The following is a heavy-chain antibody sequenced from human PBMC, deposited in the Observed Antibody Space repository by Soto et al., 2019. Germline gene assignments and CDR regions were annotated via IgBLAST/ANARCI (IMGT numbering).Heavy chain of an antibody. Sequence: EVQLLESGGGLVQPGGSLRLSCAASGFTFSSYAMSWVRQAPGKGLEWVSAISGSGGSTYYADSVKGRFTISRDNSKNTLYLQMNSVRAEDTAVYYCAKMNCSGGSCYFYYYYYMDVWGKGTTVTVSS. V-gene: IGHV3-23*01. J-gene: IGHJ6*03. CDR2: ISGSGGST. D-gene: IGHD2-15*01. CDR1: GFTFSSYA. CDR3: AKMNCSGGSCYFYYYYYMDV.